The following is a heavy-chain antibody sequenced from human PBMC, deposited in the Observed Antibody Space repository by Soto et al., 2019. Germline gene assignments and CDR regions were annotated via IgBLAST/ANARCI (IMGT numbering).Heavy chain of an antibody. V-gene: IGHV1-69*14. J-gene: IGHJ3*01. D-gene: IGHD2-15*01. CDR3: XRXXEFGGNSDAFAV. CDR1: GGSFRREA. Sequence: QVQLVQSGAEVKKPGSSVKVSCKASGGSFRREAINWVRQAPGQGPEWMGNILPFFGTADYAQKFQGRVTVNADMSTTTVYMELSSLRAEDXAVXXXXRXXEFGGNSDAFAVWGQGTMVIVSS. CDR2: ILPFFGTA.